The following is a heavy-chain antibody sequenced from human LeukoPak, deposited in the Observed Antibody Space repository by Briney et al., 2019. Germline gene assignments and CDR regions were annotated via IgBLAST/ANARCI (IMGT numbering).Heavy chain of an antibody. CDR2: ISYDGSNK. V-gene: IGHV3-30*04. CDR3: ARVGVRGVYYYYYGMDV. D-gene: IGHD3-10*01. J-gene: IGHJ6*04. CDR1: GFTFSSYA. Sequence: GGSLRLSCAASGFTFSSYAMHWVRQAPGKGLEWVAVISYDGSNKYYADSVKGRFTISRDNSKNTLYLQMNSLRAEDTAVYYCARVGVRGVYYYYYGMDVWGKGTTVTVSS.